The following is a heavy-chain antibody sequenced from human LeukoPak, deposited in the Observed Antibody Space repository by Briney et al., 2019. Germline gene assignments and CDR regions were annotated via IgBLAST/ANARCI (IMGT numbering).Heavy chain of an antibody. Sequence: GGSLRLSCTVSGFTVSSNSMSWVRQAPGKGLEWVSFIYTTGRTHDSDYVKGRFTISRDSSKNTLYLQMNSLRAEDTAVYYCARRAGDYSHPYDYWGQGTLVTVSS. CDR3: ARRAGDYSHPYDY. D-gene: IGHD3-22*01. CDR2: IYTTGRT. J-gene: IGHJ4*02. CDR1: GFTVSSNS. V-gene: IGHV3-53*01.